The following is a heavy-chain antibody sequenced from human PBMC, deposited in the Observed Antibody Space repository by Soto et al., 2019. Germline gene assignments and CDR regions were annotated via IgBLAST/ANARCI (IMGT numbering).Heavy chain of an antibody. D-gene: IGHD3-3*01. V-gene: IGHV4-39*01. CDR1: GGSISSSSYY. Sequence: SETLSLTCTVSGGSISSSSYYWGWIRQPPGKGLEWIGSIYYSGSTYYNPSLKSRVTISVDTSKDQFSLKLTSVTAADTAVYYCARRRSYDFWSGYYTDGCFDYRGQGALVTVSS. CDR3: ARRRSYDFWSGYYTDGCFDY. J-gene: IGHJ4*02. CDR2: IYYSGST.